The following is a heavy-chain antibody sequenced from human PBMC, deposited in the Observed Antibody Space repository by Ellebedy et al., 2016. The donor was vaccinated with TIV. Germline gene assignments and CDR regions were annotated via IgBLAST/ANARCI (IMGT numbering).Heavy chain of an antibody. V-gene: IGHV4-39*07. CDR2: IYYSGST. CDR1: GGSVSSTTDY. Sequence: SETLSLXXSVSGGSVSSTTDYWGWIRQPPGKGLEWIGTIYYSGSTYNNPSLKSRLTISLDTSKNQFSLNLKSVTAADTAVYYCARGSGPGFDFWGQGTLVTVSS. D-gene: IGHD3-10*01. J-gene: IGHJ4*02. CDR3: ARGSGPGFDF.